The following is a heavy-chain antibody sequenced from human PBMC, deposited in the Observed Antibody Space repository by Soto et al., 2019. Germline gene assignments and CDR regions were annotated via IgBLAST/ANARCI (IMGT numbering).Heavy chain of an antibody. Sequence: GGSLRLSCAASGFTFSSYGMHWVRQAPGKGLEWVAVIWYDGSNKYYADSVKGRFTISRDNSKNTLYLQMNSLRAEDTAVYYCARDRDGSGALDYWGQGTLVTVSS. V-gene: IGHV3-33*01. CDR3: ARDRDGSGALDY. CDR1: GFTFSSYG. J-gene: IGHJ4*02. CDR2: IWYDGSNK. D-gene: IGHD3-10*01.